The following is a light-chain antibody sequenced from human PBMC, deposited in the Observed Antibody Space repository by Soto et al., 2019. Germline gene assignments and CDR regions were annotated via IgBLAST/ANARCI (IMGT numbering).Light chain of an antibody. CDR3: QQRTTWPFT. J-gene: IGKJ4*01. V-gene: IGKV3-11*01. Sequence: EIVLTQSPDTLSLSPGETATLSCRTSQSVNNELGWFQQKPGQPPRLLIYDASNRAAGIPARFSGSGSGTDFTLTISNLEPEDSAVYFWQQRTTWPFTFGGGATLEI. CDR2: DAS. CDR1: QSVNNE.